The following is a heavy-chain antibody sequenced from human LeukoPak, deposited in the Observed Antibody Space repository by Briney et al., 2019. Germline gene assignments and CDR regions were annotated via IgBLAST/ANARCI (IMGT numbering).Heavy chain of an antibody. V-gene: IGHV3-53*01. J-gene: IGHJ3*02. CDR1: GFTVSSFY. D-gene: IGHD2-21*02. CDR3: ARLSYCGGDCFNAFDI. Sequence: PGGSLRLSCAASGFTVSSFYMTWVRQAPGQGLEWVSFIYSDGDTYYADSVKSRVTISRDKSKNTLYLQMNSLSAEDTAVYYCARLSYCGGDCFNAFDIWGQGTVVTVSS. CDR2: IYSDGDT.